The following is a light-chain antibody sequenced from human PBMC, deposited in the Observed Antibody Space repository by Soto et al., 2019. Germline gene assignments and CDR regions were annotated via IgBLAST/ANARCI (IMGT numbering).Light chain of an antibody. J-gene: IGKJ3*01. CDR2: KVS. V-gene: IGKV2-30*01. CDR3: MQNTHWPFT. CDR1: QSLVYSDINTY. Sequence: DVVMTQSPLSLPVTLGQPASISCRSSQSLVYSDINTYLSWFQHRPGQSPRRLIYKVSNRDSGVPDRFSGSGSGTDFTLKISRVEAEDVGVYYWMQNTHWPFTFGPGTKVDIK.